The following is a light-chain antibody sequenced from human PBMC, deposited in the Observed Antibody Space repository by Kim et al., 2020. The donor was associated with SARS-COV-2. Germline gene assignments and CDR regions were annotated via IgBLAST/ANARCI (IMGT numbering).Light chain of an antibody. CDR2: AAS. CDR3: QQSYSAPYT. V-gene: IGKV1-39*01. Sequence: DIQMTQSPSSLSASVGARVTITCRASQTISGYLNWYQQKPGKAPKVLIYAASSLRSGVPSRFSGGGSGTDFTLTINSLQPEDLATYYCQQSYSAPYTFGRGTKLEIK. CDR1: QTISGY. J-gene: IGKJ2*01.